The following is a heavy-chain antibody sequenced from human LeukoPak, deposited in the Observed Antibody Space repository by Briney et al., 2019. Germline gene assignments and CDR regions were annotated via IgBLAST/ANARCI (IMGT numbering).Heavy chain of an antibody. J-gene: IGHJ4*02. D-gene: IGHD2-8*01. CDR3: AKYVVPRY. V-gene: IGHV3-48*01. Sequence: GGSLRLSCVASGFTFNDYSMNWVRQAPGKGLEWVSYISSSSSTIYYADSVKGRFSISRDNSKNTLYLQMNSLRAEDTAVYYCAKYVVPRYWGQGTLVTVSS. CDR2: ISSSSSTI. CDR1: GFTFNDYS.